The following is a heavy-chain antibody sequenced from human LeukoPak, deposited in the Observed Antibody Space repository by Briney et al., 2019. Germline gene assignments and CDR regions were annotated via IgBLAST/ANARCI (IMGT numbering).Heavy chain of an antibody. CDR3: AKDGHGTSGSYYPDYFDY. V-gene: IGHV3-33*06. J-gene: IGHJ4*02. CDR2: IWYDGSNK. D-gene: IGHD1-26*01. CDR1: GCTFSSYG. Sequence: AESLTLTCTASGCTFSSYGMHWVRQAPGQGLEWVAVIWYDGSNKYYADSVKGRFTISRDNSKNTLYLQMNSLRAEDTAVYYCAKDGHGTSGSYYPDYFDYWGRGRLATVSS.